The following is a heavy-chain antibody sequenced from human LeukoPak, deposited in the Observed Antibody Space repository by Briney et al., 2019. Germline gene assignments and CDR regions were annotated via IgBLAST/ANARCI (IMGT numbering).Heavy chain of an antibody. CDR3: ARERGSSWSLDY. J-gene: IGHJ4*02. D-gene: IGHD6-13*01. CDR1: GGSISSSNW. V-gene: IGHV4-4*02. CDR2: IYHSGST. Sequence: SETLSLTCAVSGGSISSSNWWSWVRQPPGKGLEWIGEIYHSGSTNYNPSLESRVTMSVDTTKNQFSLKLSSVTAADTAVYYCARERGSSWSLDYWGQGTLVTVSS.